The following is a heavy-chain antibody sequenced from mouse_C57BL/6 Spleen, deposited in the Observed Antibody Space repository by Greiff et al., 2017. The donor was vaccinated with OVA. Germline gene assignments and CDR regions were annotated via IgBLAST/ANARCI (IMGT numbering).Heavy chain of an antibody. V-gene: IGHV1-4*01. J-gene: IGHJ4*01. CDR3: ARLNDYDA. CDR1: GYTFPCYS. Sequence: VQLQQSGAELARPGASVQMSCKASGYTFPCYSMPWVQPRPGQGLEWVGYIHPSSGYTKYNPKFKDKATLTADKSSSTDDMQLSSLTSEDAAVYYCARLNDYDAWGQGTSVTVSA. CDR2: IHPSSGYT. D-gene: IGHD2-4*01.